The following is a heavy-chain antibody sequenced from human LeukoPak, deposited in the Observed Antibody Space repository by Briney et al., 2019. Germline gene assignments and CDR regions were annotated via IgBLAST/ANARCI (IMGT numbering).Heavy chain of an antibody. CDR1: GGTFSSYA. J-gene: IGHJ4*02. CDR3: ARHHRAVYYFDY. CDR2: IIPIFGTA. D-gene: IGHD5-24*01. Sequence: SVKVSCKASGGTFSSYAISWVRQAPGQGLEWMGGIIPIFGTANYAQKFQGRVTITTDESTSTAYMELSRLRSEDTAVYYCARHHRAVYYFDYWGQGTLVTVSS. V-gene: IGHV1-69*05.